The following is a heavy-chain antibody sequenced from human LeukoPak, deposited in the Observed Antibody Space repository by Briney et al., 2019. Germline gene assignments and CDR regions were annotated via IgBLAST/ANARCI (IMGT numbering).Heavy chain of an antibody. V-gene: IGHV3-23*01. CDR3: AKAGGYYGSGSYYLH. CDR2: ISGSGGST. CDR1: GSTFSSYG. Sequence: GGTLRLSCAASGSTFSSYGMSWVRQAPGKGLEWVSAISGSGGSTYYADSVKGRFTISRDNSKNTLYLQMNSLRAEDTAVYYCAKAGGYYGSGSYYLHWGQGTLVTVPS. D-gene: IGHD3-10*01. J-gene: IGHJ4*02.